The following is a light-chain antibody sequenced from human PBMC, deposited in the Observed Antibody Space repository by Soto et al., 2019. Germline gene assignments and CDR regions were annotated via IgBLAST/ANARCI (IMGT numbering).Light chain of an antibody. CDR3: SSYAGSNLYV. J-gene: IGLJ1*01. V-gene: IGLV2-8*01. CDR1: SSDVGGYNY. Sequence: QSVLTQPPSASGSPGQSVTISCTGTSSDVGGYNYVSWYQQHPGKAPKLMIYEVSKRPSGVPDRFSGSKSGNTASLTVSGLQSEDEADYYCSSYAGSNLYVVGTGTKVTVL. CDR2: EVS.